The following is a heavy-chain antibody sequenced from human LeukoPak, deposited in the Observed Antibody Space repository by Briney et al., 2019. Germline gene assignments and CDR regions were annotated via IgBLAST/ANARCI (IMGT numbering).Heavy chain of an antibody. Sequence: PGGSLRLSCAASGFTFSIYEMNWVRQAPGKGLEWVSYISSSRSNTIYYADYVKVRFTISRDDAKNSLYLQMNSLRAEDTAVYYCARDLYYHGSGNYVPGFPDYWGQGTLVTVSS. J-gene: IGHJ4*02. V-gene: IGHV3-48*03. CDR2: ISSSRSNTI. D-gene: IGHD3-10*01. CDR3: ARDLYYHGSGNYVPGFPDY. CDR1: GFTFSIYE.